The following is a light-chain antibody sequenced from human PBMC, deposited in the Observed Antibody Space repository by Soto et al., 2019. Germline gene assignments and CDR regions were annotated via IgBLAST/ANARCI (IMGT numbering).Light chain of an antibody. Sequence: EIVMTQSPATLSVSPGERATLSCRASQSVSSNLAWYQQKPGQAPRLLIYGASTRATGIPARFSGSGSGTEFTLTISSLQSEDFATYYCQQYYSHPLTFGQGTRLEIK. J-gene: IGKJ5*01. CDR3: QQYYSHPLT. CDR2: GAS. CDR1: QSVSSN. V-gene: IGKV3-15*01.